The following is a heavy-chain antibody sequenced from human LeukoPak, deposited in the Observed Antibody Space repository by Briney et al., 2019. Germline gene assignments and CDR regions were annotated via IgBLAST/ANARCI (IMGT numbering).Heavy chain of an antibody. D-gene: IGHD3-22*01. CDR1: GFTFSSYG. V-gene: IGHV3-33*01. CDR2: IWYDGSNK. J-gene: IGHJ4*02. CDR3: ARGFYPDRTMIVVVVDY. Sequence: GGSLRLSCAASGFTFSSYGMHWVRQAPGKGLEWVAVIWYDGSNKYYADSVKGRFTISRDNAKNSLYLQMNSLRAEDTAVYYCARGFYPDRTMIVVVVDYWGQGSLVTASS.